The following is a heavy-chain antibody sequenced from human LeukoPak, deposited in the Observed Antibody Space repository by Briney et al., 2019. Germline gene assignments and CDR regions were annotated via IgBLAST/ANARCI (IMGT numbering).Heavy chain of an antibody. CDR2: IYHSGST. CDR1: GGSISSGGYS. D-gene: IGHD4-17*01. V-gene: IGHV4-30-2*01. Sequence: SETLSLTCAVSGGSISSGGYSWSWIRQPPGKGLEWIGYIYHSGSTYYNPSLKSRVTISVDRSKNQFSLKLYSVTAADTAVYYCARVYGDYVGAFDIWGQGTAVTVSS. J-gene: IGHJ3*02. CDR3: ARVYGDYVGAFDI.